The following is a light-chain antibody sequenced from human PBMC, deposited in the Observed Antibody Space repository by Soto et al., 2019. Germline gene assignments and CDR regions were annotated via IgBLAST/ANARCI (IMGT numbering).Light chain of an antibody. CDR1: SSDVGGHNY. CDR2: EVT. J-gene: IGLJ2*01. Sequence: QSALTQPPSASGSPGQSVTISCTGTSSDVGGHNYVSWYQQRPGKAPKLIIYEVTQRSSGVSDRFSGSKSGNTATLTVSGLQAEDEADYHCSSYAGINTLVFGGGTKLTVL. CDR3: SSYAGINTLV. V-gene: IGLV2-8*01.